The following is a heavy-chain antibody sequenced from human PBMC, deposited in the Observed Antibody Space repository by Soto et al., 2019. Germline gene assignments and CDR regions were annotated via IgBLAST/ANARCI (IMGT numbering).Heavy chain of an antibody. J-gene: IGHJ4*02. V-gene: IGHV4-30-4*01. CDR2: IYYSGST. CDR3: ARDSPDYYGSGSYSPYYFDY. CDR1: GGSISSGDYY. D-gene: IGHD3-10*01. Sequence: TLSLTCTVSGGSISSGDYYWSWIRQPPGKGLEWIGYIYYSGSTYYNPSLKSRVTISVDTSKNQFSLKLSSVTAADTAVYYCARDSPDYYGSGSYSPYYFDYWGQGTLVTVSS.